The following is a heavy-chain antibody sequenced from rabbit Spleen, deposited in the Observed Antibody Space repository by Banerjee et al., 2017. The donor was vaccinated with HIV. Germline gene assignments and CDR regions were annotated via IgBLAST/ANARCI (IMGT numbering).Heavy chain of an antibody. CDR1: GFSFSSSDY. V-gene: IGHV1S40*01. Sequence: QSLEESGGDLVKPGASLTLTCTASGFSFSSSDYMCWVRQAPGKGLEWIGCIYSVTGGTAYASWAKGRFTISKSSSTTVTLEMTSLTAADTAMYFCARDGVGWGYMTLYLWGPGTLVTVS. CDR3: ARDGVGWGYMTLYL. CDR2: IYSVTGGT. D-gene: IGHD4-1*01. J-gene: IGHJ4*01.